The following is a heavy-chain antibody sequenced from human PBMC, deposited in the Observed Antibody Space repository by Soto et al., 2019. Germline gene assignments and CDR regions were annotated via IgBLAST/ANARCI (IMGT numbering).Heavy chain of an antibody. CDR1: GLTFSSSA. J-gene: IGHJ6*02. Sequence: QVQRVESGGGVVQPGRSLRLSCAASGLTFSSSAMHWVRQAPGKGLEWVALISYDGSNKYYVDSVKGRFTISRDNSKNTLDLQMNSLREEDTAVYYCAAETKSYFYGMDVWGQGTTVTVSS. CDR2: ISYDGSNK. CDR3: AAETKSYFYGMDV. V-gene: IGHV3-30*03.